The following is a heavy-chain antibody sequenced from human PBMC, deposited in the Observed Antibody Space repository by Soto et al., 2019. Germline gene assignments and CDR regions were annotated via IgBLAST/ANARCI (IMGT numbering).Heavy chain of an antibody. CDR3: ALGGYCSSTSCYA. CDR2: IKQDGSEK. D-gene: IGHD2-2*01. J-gene: IGHJ4*02. CDR1: GFTFSSYW. V-gene: IGHV3-7*03. Sequence: GGSLRLSCAASGFTFSSYWMSWVRQAPGKGLEWVANIKQDGSEKYYVDSVKGRFTISRDNAKNSLYLQMNSLRAEDTAMYYCALGGYCSSTSCYAWGEGTLVTVSS.